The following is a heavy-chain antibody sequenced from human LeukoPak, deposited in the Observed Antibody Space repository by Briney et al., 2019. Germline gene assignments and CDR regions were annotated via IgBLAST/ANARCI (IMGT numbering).Heavy chain of an antibody. J-gene: IGHJ4*02. CDR1: GFTFKNYW. Sequence: GGSLRLSCVASGFTFKNYWMSWVRQAPGKGLEWVANIEADGTEKYYVDSVKGRFTVSRDNARNSLYLQMSSLRVEDTAVYYCARDPAAWDYWGQGTLVTVS. V-gene: IGHV3-7*04. CDR2: IEADGTEK. CDR3: ARDPAAWDY. D-gene: IGHD6-13*01.